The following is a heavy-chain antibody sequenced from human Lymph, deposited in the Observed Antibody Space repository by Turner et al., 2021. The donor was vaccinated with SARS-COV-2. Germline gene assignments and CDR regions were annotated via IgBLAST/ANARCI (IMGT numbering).Heavy chain of an antibody. V-gene: IGHV3-74*03. D-gene: IGHD6-6*01. CDR2: ISSDGSST. CDR3: ARDTPYSTSAAHY. J-gene: IGHJ4*02. CDR1: GVTFSSYW. Sequence: EVQLVESGGGVVQPGGSRRLSCAASGVTFSSYWMHWVRQAPGKGLVWVSRISSDGSSTTYADSRKGRFTISRNNAKNTLYLQMNSLRAEDTAVYYCARDTPYSTSAAHYWGQGTLVTVSS.